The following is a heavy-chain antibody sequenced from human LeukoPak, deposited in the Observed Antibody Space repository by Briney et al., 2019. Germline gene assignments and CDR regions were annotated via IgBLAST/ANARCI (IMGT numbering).Heavy chain of an antibody. D-gene: IGHD6-25*01. CDR1: GFTVSSNY. CDR2: IYSGGST. CDR3: ARESSGYYFDY. J-gene: IGHJ4*02. V-gene: IGHV3-53*01. Sequence: PGGSLRLSCAASGFTVSSNYMNWVRQAPGKGLEWVSVIYSGGSTYYADPVKGRFTISRDSSKNTLYLQMNTLRAEDTAVYYCARESSGYYFDYWGQGTLVTVSS.